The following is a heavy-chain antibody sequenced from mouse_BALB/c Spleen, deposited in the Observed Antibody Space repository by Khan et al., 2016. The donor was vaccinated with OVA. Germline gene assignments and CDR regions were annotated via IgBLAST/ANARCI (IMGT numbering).Heavy chain of an antibody. CDR1: GFSLTDYA. Sequence: QVQLKESGPGLVAPSQSLSITCTVSGFSLTDYAVSWIRQPPGKGLEWLGVIWAGGSKYYYSVFKSRLSISKENAKSQVFLKVNSLQTDDEAMYYCAKKLPYDDMDYWGQGTSVTVSS. V-gene: IGHV2-6-5*01. J-gene: IGHJ4*01. CDR2: IWAGGSK. CDR3: AKKLPYDDMDY.